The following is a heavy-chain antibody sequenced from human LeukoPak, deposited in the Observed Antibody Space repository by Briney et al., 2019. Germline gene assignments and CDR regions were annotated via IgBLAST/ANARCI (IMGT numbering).Heavy chain of an antibody. V-gene: IGHV3-23*01. CDR3: AKSQLVGATYALDI. D-gene: IGHD1-26*01. CDR2: IRGGGGST. CDR1: GFSFSSYD. Sequence: PGGSLRLSCAASGFSFSSYDMSWVRQAPGKGLEWVSGIRGGGGSTFYADSVKGRFTISRDNSKNTLNLQMNSLRAEDTAVYYCAKSQLVGATYALDIWGQGTMVTVSS. J-gene: IGHJ3*02.